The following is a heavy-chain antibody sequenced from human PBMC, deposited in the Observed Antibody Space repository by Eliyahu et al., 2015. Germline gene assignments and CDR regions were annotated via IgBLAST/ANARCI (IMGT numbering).Heavy chain of an antibody. CDR2: VSGRGGST. V-gene: IGHV3-23*04. CDR1: GFTFDNYA. CDR3: ARKIIPSTKGGFDY. D-gene: IGHD1-26*01. J-gene: IGHJ4*02. Sequence: EVQLVESGGGLVQPGGSLRLSXXASGFTFDNYAMSWVRQAPGQGLEWVSTVSGRGGSTYYADSVKGRFTISRDNSNNTLYLQMNSLRAEDTAVYFCARKIIPSTKGGFDYWGQGTLVTVSS.